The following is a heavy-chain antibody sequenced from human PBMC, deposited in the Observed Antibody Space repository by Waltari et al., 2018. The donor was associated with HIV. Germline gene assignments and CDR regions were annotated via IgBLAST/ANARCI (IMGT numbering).Heavy chain of an antibody. CDR2: LFSRGKT. J-gene: IGHJ2*01. CDR1: GGCLSSGAHY. Sequence: QLALQESGARLVKPAGALPLTCHGSGGCLSSGAHYLGWVRQPQGKALVWLGRLFSRGKTHDRPHLRLRFTLSLVPATNHLFLKLKVVAAAARAAYYCAGVHVRELREWGCWSAGVWDDDCWGRGARVTVSS. V-gene: IGHV4-39*02. D-gene: IGHD1-1*01. CDR3: AGVHVRELREWGCWSAGVWDDDC.